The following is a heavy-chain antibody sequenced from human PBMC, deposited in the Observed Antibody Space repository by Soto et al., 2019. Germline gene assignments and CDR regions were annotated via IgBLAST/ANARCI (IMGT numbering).Heavy chain of an antibody. CDR3: ARAGYYYDSSGYYCVGGFDY. J-gene: IGHJ4*02. V-gene: IGHV1-46*01. Sequence: QVQLVQSGAEVKKPGASVKVSCKASGYTFTSYYMHWVRQAPGQGLEWMGIINPSGGSTSYAQKFQGRVTMTRDTSTSTVYMELSSLRSEDTAVYYCARAGYYYDSSGYYCVGGFDYWGQGTLVTVSS. CDR1: GYTFTSYY. D-gene: IGHD3-22*01. CDR2: INPSGGST.